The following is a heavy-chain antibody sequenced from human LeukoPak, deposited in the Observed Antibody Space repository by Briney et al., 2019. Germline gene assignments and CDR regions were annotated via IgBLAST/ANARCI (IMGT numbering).Heavy chain of an antibody. CDR3: ARDKKAVAGTYYYGMDV. J-gene: IGHJ6*02. CDR1: GFTFSSYA. V-gene: IGHV3-23*01. D-gene: IGHD6-19*01. Sequence: TGGSLRLSCAASGFTFSSYAMSWVRQAPGKGLEWVSAISGSGGSTYYADSVKGRFTISRDNSKNTLYLQMNSLRAEDTAVYYCARDKKAVAGTYYYGMDVWGQGTTVTVSS. CDR2: ISGSGGST.